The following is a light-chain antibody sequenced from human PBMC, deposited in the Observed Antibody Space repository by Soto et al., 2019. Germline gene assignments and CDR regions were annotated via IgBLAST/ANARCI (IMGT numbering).Light chain of an antibody. V-gene: IGLV2-14*01. CDR3: SSYTRSSTSDV. Sequence: QSALTQPASVSGSPGQSITISCTGTSSDVGGSNDVSWYQQHPGKALKLMIYEVSNRPSRVSNRFSGSKSGNTASLTISGLQAEDEADYYCSSYTRSSTSDVFGTGTKLTVL. CDR2: EVS. CDR1: SSDVGGSND. J-gene: IGLJ1*01.